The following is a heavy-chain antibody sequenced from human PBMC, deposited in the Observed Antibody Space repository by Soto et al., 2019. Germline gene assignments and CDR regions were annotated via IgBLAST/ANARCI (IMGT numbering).Heavy chain of an antibody. CDR2: IHHSGTT. J-gene: IGHJ5*02. CDR3: ARSAGWDAVLS. Sequence: QVQLQESGPGLVKPSGTLSLTCAVSGDSINRNYYWSWVRQPPGKGLEWIGEIHHSGTTNYNPSHKSRVTISQVKSKNQVSLRVSSVTAADTSVYYCARSAGWDAVLSWGQGTLVIVSS. CDR1: GDSINRNYY. V-gene: IGHV4-4*02. D-gene: IGHD6-19*01.